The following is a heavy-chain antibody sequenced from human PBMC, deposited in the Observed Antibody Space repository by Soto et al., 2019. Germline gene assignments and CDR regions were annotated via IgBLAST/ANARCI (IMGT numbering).Heavy chain of an antibody. CDR1: GGSFSGYY. Sequence: PXVTLSLTCAVYGGSFSGYYWSWIRQPPGKGLEWIGEINHSGSTNYNPSLKSRVTISVDTSKNQFSLKLSSVTAADTAVYYCASGPQASSGYYYWFDPWGQGTLVTVSS. CDR3: ASGPQASSGYYYWFDP. V-gene: IGHV4-34*01. CDR2: INHSGST. D-gene: IGHD3-22*01. J-gene: IGHJ5*02.